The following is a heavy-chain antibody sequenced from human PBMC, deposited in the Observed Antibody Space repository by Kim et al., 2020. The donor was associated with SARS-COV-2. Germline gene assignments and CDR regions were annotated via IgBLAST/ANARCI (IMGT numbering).Heavy chain of an antibody. Sequence: GGSLRLSCAASGFTFSSYWMHWVRQAPGKGLVWVSRINSDGSSTSYADSVKGRFTISRDNAKNTLYLQMNSLRAEDTAVYYCARDGSQLLWVGGGDFESFPQYYFDYWGQGTLVTVSS. J-gene: IGHJ4*02. CDR1: GFTFSSYW. CDR2: INSDGSST. V-gene: IGHV3-74*01. D-gene: IGHD2-2*01. CDR3: ARDGSQLLWVGGGDFESFPQYYFDY.